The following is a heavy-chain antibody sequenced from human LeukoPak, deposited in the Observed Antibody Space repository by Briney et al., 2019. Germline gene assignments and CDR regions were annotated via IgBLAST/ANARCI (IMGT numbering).Heavy chain of an antibody. V-gene: IGHV3-20*04. CDR3: ARPPRGGYDLYFDY. CDR2: INWNGGST. D-gene: IGHD5-12*01. J-gene: IGHJ4*02. CDR1: GFTFDDYG. Sequence: GGSLRLSCAASGFTFDDYGMSWVRQAPGKGLEWVSGINWNGGSTGYADSVKGRFTISRDNAKNSLYLQMNSLRAEDTALYYCARPPRGGYDLYFDYWGQGTLVTVSS.